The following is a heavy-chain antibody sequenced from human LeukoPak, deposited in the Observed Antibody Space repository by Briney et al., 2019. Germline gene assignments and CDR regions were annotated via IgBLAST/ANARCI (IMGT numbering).Heavy chain of an antibody. V-gene: IGHV1-2*02. CDR2: INPNSGGT. D-gene: IGHD2-8*01. J-gene: IGHJ5*02. CDR3: ARDGLMLYPIGDNWFDP. CDR1: GYTFTGYY. Sequence: ASVKVSCKASGYTFTGYYMHWVRQAPGQGLEWMGWINPNSGGTNYAQKFQGRVTMTRDTSISTAYMELSRLRSDDTAVYYCARDGLMLYPIGDNWFDPWGQGTLVTVSS.